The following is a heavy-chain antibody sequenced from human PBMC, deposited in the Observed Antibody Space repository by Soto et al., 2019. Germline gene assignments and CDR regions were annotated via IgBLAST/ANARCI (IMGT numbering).Heavy chain of an antibody. CDR3: ARGISIAVARDAFDI. D-gene: IGHD6-19*01. V-gene: IGHV3-13*01. J-gene: IGHJ3*02. CDR1: GFTLSSYD. Sequence: GGSLRLSCAASGFTLSSYDMHWVRQATGKGLEWVSAIGTAGDTYYPGSVKGRFTISRENAKNSLYLQMNSLRAGDTAVYYCARGISIAVARDAFDIWGQGTMVTVSS. CDR2: IGTAGDT.